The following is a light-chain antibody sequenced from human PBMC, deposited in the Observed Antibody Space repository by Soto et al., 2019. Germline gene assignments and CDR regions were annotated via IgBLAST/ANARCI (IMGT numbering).Light chain of an antibody. Sequence: QSVLTQPASVSGSPGQSITISCTGTSSDVGGYNYVSWFQQHPGKAPKLKIYEVSNRPSGVSNRFSGSKSGYTASLTISELQAEDEADYYCTSFTSSSTWVFGG. V-gene: IGLV2-14*03. CDR3: TSFTSSSTWV. CDR2: EVS. CDR1: SSDVGGYNY. J-gene: IGLJ3*02.